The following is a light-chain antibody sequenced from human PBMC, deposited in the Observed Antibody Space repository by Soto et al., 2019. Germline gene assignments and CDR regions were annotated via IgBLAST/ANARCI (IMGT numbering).Light chain of an antibody. CDR2: EVS. V-gene: IGLV2-14*01. Sequence: QSALTQPASVSGSPGQSITISCTGTSSDVGGYNYVSWYQQHPGKAPKLMIYEVSNRPSGVSNRFSGSKSGNTASLTISGLQAEDEVDYYCSSYKSSSAWVFGGGTKLTVL. CDR3: SSYKSSSAWV. J-gene: IGLJ3*02. CDR1: SSDVGGYNY.